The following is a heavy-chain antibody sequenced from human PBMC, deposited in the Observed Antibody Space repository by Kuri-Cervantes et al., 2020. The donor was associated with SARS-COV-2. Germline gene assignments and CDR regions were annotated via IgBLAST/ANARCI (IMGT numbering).Heavy chain of an antibody. D-gene: IGHD2-2*01. V-gene: IGHV3-20*04. CDR1: GFTFSSYW. Sequence: GESLKISCAASGFTFSSYWMSWVRQAPGKGLEWVSGINWNGGSTGYAGSVKGRFTISRDNAKNSLYLQMNSLRAEDTALYYCARDLSDSSTPPHDPWGQGTLVTVSS. J-gene: IGHJ5*02. CDR2: INWNGGST. CDR3: ARDLSDSSTPPHDP.